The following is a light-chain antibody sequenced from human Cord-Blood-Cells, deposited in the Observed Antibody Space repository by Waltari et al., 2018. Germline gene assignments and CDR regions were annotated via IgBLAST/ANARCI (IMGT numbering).Light chain of an antibody. Sequence: DIQMTQSPSSLSASVGDRVTITCRASQSISSYLNWYQQKPGKAPKLLIYAASSLQRGVPSRFMGSGSGTDFTLTISSLRPEDFATYYCQQSYSTPWTFGQGTKVEIK. CDR1: QSISSY. V-gene: IGKV1-39*01. CDR3: QQSYSTPWT. J-gene: IGKJ1*01. CDR2: AAS.